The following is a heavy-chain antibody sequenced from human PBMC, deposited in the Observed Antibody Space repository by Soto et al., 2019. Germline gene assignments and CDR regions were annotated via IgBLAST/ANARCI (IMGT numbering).Heavy chain of an antibody. Sequence: QVQLQESGPGLVKPSQTLSFTCTVSGGSISSGGYYWSWIRQHPGKGLEWIGYIYYSGSTYYNPALKSRVTISVDTSKNQFALKLSSVTAADTAVYDCARVGGINWFDPWGQGTLVTVSS. CDR2: IYYSGST. CDR3: ARVGGINWFDP. V-gene: IGHV4-31*03. J-gene: IGHJ5*02. CDR1: GGSISSGGYY. D-gene: IGHD1-20*01.